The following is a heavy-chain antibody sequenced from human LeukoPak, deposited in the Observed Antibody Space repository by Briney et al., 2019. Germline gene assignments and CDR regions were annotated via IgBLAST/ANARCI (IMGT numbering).Heavy chain of an antibody. J-gene: IGHJ4*02. CDR3: ASEKAAAGTIFDY. Sequence: GGSLRLSCAASGFTFSSYAMHGVRQAPGKGLEWVAVISYDGSNKYYADSVKGRFTISRDNSKNTLYLQMNSLRAEDTAVYYCASEKAAAGTIFDYWGQGTLVTVSS. CDR2: ISYDGSNK. V-gene: IGHV3-30-3*01. D-gene: IGHD6-13*01. CDR1: GFTFSSYA.